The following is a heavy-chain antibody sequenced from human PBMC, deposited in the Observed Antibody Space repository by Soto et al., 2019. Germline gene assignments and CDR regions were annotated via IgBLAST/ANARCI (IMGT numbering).Heavy chain of an antibody. Sequence: SETLSLTCNVFPGSIYDYYWSWIRQTPGMGLEWIGFVYSGGSAMYNPSFKSRVIISLETSKNQFSLTLTSLTAADSAMYYCASTSRATPGTGLDSWGQGALVTVS. V-gene: IGHV4-59*01. J-gene: IGHJ4*02. CDR1: PGSIYDYY. CDR2: VYSGGSA. CDR3: ASTSRATPGTGLDS.